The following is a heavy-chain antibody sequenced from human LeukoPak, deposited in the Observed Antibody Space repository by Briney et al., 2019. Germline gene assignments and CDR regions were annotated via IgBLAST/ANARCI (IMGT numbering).Heavy chain of an antibody. V-gene: IGHV3-15*01. D-gene: IGHD5-24*01. CDR1: GFTFSNAW. Sequence: GRSLRLSCAASGFTFSNAWMSWVRQAPGKGRECVGRNKSKTDGGTTDYAAPVKGKFTISRDDSKNTLFLQMNSLKTEDTAVYYCTTALEMATMGHDYWGQGTLVTVSS. CDR3: TTALEMATMGHDY. J-gene: IGHJ4*02. CDR2: NKSKTDGGTT.